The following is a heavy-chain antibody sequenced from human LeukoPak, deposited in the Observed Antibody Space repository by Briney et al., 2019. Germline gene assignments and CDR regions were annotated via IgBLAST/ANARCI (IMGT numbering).Heavy chain of an antibody. Sequence: GGSLRLSCAASGFAFSRYGMHWVRQAPGKGLEGVALISHDGTNKNHADSVKGRFTISRDNSNNTLYLQMSSLRPEDTAVYYCTRGPGALDYWGQGALVTVSS. V-gene: IGHV3-30*03. J-gene: IGHJ4*02. CDR2: ISHDGTNK. D-gene: IGHD2-2*01. CDR3: TRGPGALDY. CDR1: GFAFSRYG.